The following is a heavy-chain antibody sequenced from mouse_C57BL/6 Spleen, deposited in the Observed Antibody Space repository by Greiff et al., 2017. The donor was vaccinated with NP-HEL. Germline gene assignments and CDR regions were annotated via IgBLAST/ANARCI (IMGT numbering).Heavy chain of an antibody. Sequence: QVQLKQPGAELVRPGSSVKLSCKASGYTFTSYWMHWVKQRPIQGLEWIGNIDPSDSETHYNQKFKDKATLTVDKSSSTAYMQLSSLTSEDSAVYYCARLGDYDYDDWGQGTTLTVSS. CDR2: IDPSDSET. J-gene: IGHJ2*01. CDR3: ARLGDYDYDD. D-gene: IGHD2-4*01. V-gene: IGHV1-52*01. CDR1: GYTFTSYW.